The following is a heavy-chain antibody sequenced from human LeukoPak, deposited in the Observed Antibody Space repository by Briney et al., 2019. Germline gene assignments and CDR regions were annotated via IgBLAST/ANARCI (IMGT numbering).Heavy chain of an antibody. CDR3: ARRFPNYYYDSSGYYLDY. V-gene: IGHV1-3*01. CDR1: GYTFTSYA. J-gene: IGHJ4*02. CDR2: INAGNGNT. D-gene: IGHD3-22*01. Sequence: GASVKVSCKASGYTFTSYAMHWVRQAPGQRLEWMGWINAGNGNTKYSQKFQGRVTITRDTSASTAYMELSSLRSEDTAVYYCARRFPNYYYDSSGYYLDYWGQGTLVTVSS.